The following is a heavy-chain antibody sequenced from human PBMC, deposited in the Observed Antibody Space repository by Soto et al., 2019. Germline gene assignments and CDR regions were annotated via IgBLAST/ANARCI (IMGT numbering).Heavy chain of an antibody. CDR3: AKAIGSASWYFDS. CDR2: ISKNGGTI. Sequence: EVQLLESGGGLVQPGGSLRLSCAASGFTFSSYAMSWVRQAPGKGLEWVSVISKNGGTIYYADSVKGRFTISRDNSKNTLYLQMKSLGAEDTAVYYGAKAIGSASWYFDSWGQGTLSPSPQ. J-gene: IGHJ4*02. V-gene: IGHV3-23*01. CDR1: GFTFSSYA. D-gene: IGHD2-21*01.